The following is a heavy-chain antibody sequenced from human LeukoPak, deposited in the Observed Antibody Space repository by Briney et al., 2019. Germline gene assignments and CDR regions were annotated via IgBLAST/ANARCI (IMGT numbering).Heavy chain of an antibody. CDR3: ARHMPGSGSYFRSAYYYYYMDV. J-gene: IGHJ6*03. CDR2: IWYDGSNK. D-gene: IGHD1-26*01. V-gene: IGHV3-33*01. CDR1: GFTFSSYG. Sequence: PGRSLRLSCAASGFTFSSYGMHWVRQAPGKGLEWVAVIWYDGSNKYYADSVKGRFTISRDNSKNTLYLQMNSLRAEDTAVYYCARHMPGSGSYFRSAYYYYYMDVWGKGTTVTVSS.